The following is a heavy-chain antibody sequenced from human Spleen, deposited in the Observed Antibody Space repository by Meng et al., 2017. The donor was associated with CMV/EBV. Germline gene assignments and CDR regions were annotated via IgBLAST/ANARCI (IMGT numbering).Heavy chain of an antibody. V-gene: IGHV1-18*01. CDR3: ARGYYDTLTGDTYNFDY. CDR2: IRTYNGNT. J-gene: IGHJ4*02. Sequence: YTFTNDGISWVRQATGQGLEWMGWIRTYNGNTNSAQKLQGRLTMTTDTSTSTAYMELRGLRSDDTAVYYCARGYYDTLTGDTYNFDYWGPGTLVTVSS. D-gene: IGHD3-9*01. CDR1: YTFTNDG.